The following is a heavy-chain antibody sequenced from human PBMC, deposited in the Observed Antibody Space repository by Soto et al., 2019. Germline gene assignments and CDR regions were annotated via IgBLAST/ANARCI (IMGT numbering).Heavy chain of an antibody. D-gene: IGHD3-10*01. CDR2: SSYNGVT. Sequence: QLQLQESGPGLVKPSETLSLTCTVSTDSSSFTNFYWGLIRQPPGKGLQLIGRSSYNGVTFYNPPLNRRVVISLDTSKKQSSLLLTSVTAADTVVYFCAIHRIEVCLRGFDFWGQVSPVTGCS. V-gene: IGHV4-39*01. J-gene: IGHJ4*02. CDR3: AIHRIEVCLRGFDF. CDR1: TDSSSFTNFY.